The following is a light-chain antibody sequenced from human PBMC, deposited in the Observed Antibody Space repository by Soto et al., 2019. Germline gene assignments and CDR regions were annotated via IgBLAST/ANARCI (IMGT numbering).Light chain of an antibody. Sequence: EIVLTQSPGTLSLSPGERATLSCRASQSVSSSYLAWYQQKPGQAPRLLIYGASSRATGSPDRFSGSGSGKDFTLTISRLEPEDFAVYYCQQYGSSPRVTFGGGTKVEIK. CDR1: QSVSSSY. J-gene: IGKJ4*01. V-gene: IGKV3-20*01. CDR3: QQYGSSPRVT. CDR2: GAS.